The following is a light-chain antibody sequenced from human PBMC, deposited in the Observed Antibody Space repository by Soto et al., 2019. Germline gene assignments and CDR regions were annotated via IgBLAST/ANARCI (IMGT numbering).Light chain of an antibody. CDR2: DAS. V-gene: IGKV3-11*01. J-gene: IGKJ2*01. Sequence: EIVLTQSPATLSLSPGEKATLSCRASQSVSSYLAWYQQKPGQAPRLLIYDASNRATGIPARFSGSGSGTDFTLTISSLEPEDVAVYYWQQRSNWLYTFGQGTKLEIK. CDR3: QQRSNWLYT. CDR1: QSVSSY.